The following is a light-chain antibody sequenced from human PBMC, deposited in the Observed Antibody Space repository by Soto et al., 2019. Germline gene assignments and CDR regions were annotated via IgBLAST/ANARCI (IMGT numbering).Light chain of an antibody. CDR1: QSVSTN. J-gene: IGKJ1*01. CDR2: DAS. CDR3: QQSNNWPRT. Sequence: EIVMTQSPATLSVSPGERATLSCRASQSVSTNLAWYQQKPGQAPGLLIYDASTRATGIPARFSGSGSGTEFTLTISSLQSEDFAVYYCQQSNNWPRTFGQGTKVEIK. V-gene: IGKV3-15*01.